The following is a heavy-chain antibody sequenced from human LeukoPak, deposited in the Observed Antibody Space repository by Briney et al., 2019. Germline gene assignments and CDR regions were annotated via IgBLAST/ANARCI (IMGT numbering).Heavy chain of an antibody. V-gene: IGHV3-23*01. D-gene: IGHD3-3*01. CDR2: ISGPGDHT. CDR1: GFTFSSYA. J-gene: IGHJ4*02. Sequence: GGSLRLSCAASGFTFSSYAMTWVRQTPGKGLEWVSSISGPGDHTYYADSVKGRFTISRDNSENALYLQMNSLRADDTAVYYCAKDRITIFGVVMDQWGQGTLVTVSS. CDR3: AKDRITIFGVVMDQ.